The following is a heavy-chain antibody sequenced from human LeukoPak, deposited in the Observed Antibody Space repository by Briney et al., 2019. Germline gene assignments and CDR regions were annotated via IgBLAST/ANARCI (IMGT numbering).Heavy chain of an antibody. J-gene: IGHJ4*02. Sequence: SETLSLTCTVSGGSISSNYWSWIRQPAGKGLEWIGRIYTSGSTNYSPPLKSRVTLSVDTSRNQFSLRLSSVTAADTAVYYCARDGRGSAGSWYFDLWGQGTLVTVSS. V-gene: IGHV4-4*07. CDR2: IYTSGST. CDR3: ARDGRGSAGSWYFDL. CDR1: GGSISSNY. D-gene: IGHD6-13*01.